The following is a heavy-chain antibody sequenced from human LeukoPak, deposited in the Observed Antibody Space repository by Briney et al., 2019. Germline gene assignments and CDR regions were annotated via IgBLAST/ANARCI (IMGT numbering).Heavy chain of an antibody. J-gene: IGHJ4*02. Sequence: PGGSLRLSCAASRFTFSSYGMHWVRQAPGNGLEWVALISYDGSNKCYTDSVKGRFTISRDNSKNTLYLQMDSLRAEDTAVYYCAKDRGYSYGYFDYWGQGTLVTVSS. CDR1: RFTFSSYG. CDR2: ISYDGSNK. D-gene: IGHD5-18*01. V-gene: IGHV3-30*18. CDR3: AKDRGYSYGYFDY.